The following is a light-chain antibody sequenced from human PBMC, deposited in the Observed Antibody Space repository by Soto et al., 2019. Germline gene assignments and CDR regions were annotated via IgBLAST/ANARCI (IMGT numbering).Light chain of an antibody. J-gene: IGLJ2*01. V-gene: IGLV1-47*01. CDR1: NSNMGRNY. CDR2: RND. Sequence: QSVLTQTPSASGTPGQSVTISCSGSNSNMGRNYVYWYQQVPGTAPKLLMYRNDVRPSGVPDRFTGSKSGTSASLAISGRRSEDEADYYCAVWDNSLNGVAFGGGTKVTVL. CDR3: AVWDNSLNGVA.